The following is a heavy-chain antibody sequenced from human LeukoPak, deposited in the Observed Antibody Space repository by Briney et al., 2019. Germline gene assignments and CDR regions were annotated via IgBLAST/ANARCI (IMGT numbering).Heavy chain of an antibody. CDR3: ARDRSFDSSIWYYFDS. CDR1: GFTFSTYS. D-gene: IGHD6-13*01. CDR2: LSYDGTNK. V-gene: IGHV3-30-3*01. Sequence: RPGGSLTLSCAASGFTFSTYSMHWVRQPPGKGLEWVVVLSYDGTNKYYADSVKGRFTISRDNSKNTLYLQMNSLRPEDTAVYYCARDRSFDSSIWYYFDSWGQGTLVTVSS. J-gene: IGHJ4*02.